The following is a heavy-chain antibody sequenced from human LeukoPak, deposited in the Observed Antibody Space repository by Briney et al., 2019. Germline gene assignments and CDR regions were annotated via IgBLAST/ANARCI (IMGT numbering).Heavy chain of an antibody. V-gene: IGHV1-8*01. CDR3: ARGKSYYDFWSGYFTGSSGYYYYYMDV. CDR1: GYTFTSYD. Sequence: ASVKVSCKASGYTFTSYDINWVRQATGQGLEWMGWMNPNSGNTGYAQKFQGRVTMTRNNSISTAYMELSSLRSEDTAVYYCARGKSYYDFWSGYFTGSSGYYYYYMDVWGKGTTVTVSS. D-gene: IGHD3-3*01. J-gene: IGHJ6*03. CDR2: MNPNSGNT.